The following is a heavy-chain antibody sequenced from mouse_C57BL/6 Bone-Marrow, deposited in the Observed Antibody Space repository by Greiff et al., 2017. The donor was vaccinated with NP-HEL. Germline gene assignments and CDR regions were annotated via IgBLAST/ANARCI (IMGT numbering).Heavy chain of an antibody. D-gene: IGHD1-1*01. CDR1: GFTIKDDY. V-gene: IGHV14-4*01. CDR2: IAPETGDS. Sequence: EVQLVESGAELVRPGASVKLSCTASGFTIKDDYMHWVQQRPEQGLEWIGCIAPETGDSEYASNFPGKATITADTSSNTAYLQLSSLTSEDTAVYYCTPLYYYGSSDHWYFDVWGTGTTVTVSS. J-gene: IGHJ1*03. CDR3: TPLYYYGSSDHWYFDV.